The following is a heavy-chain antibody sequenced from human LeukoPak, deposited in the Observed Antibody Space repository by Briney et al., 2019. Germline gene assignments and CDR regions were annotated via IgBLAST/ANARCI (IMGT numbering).Heavy chain of an antibody. Sequence: ASVKVSCKASGGTFSSYAISWVRQAPGQGLEWMGRIIPIFGTANYAQKFQGRVTITTDESTSTAYMGLSSLRSEDTAVYYCAREGVVVVDATDYYYYMDVWGKGTTVTVSS. V-gene: IGHV1-69*05. CDR1: GGTFSSYA. CDR2: IIPIFGTA. D-gene: IGHD2-15*01. J-gene: IGHJ6*03. CDR3: AREGVVVVDATDYYYYMDV.